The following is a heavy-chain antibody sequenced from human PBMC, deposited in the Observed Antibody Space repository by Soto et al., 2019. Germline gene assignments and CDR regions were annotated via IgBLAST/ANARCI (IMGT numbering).Heavy chain of an antibody. CDR2: INRSGST. V-gene: IGHV4-34*01. CDR1: GGSLSGYY. CDR3: ARTKSALMVRGRGFLFEP. D-gene: IGHD3-10*01. Sequence: ETLSLTCADYGGSLSGYYWGWIRQPPGRGLEWIGEINRSGSTNYNPSLKSRVTISVDTSKNQFSLKLSAVTAADTAVYYCARTKSALMVRGRGFLFEPGVHGTLGNVS. J-gene: IGHJ5*02.